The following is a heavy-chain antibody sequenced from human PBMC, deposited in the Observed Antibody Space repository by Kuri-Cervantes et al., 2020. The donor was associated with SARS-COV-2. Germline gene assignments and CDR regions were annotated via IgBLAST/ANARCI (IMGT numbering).Heavy chain of an antibody. Sequence: GGSRRLSCAASGFTFSSYWMHWVRQAPGKGLVWVSRINSDGSSTSYADSVKGRFTISRDNAKNSLYLQMDSLRAEDTAVYYCIRDPPDFWGGFDPWGQGTLVTVSS. CDR2: INSDGSST. D-gene: IGHD3-3*01. J-gene: IGHJ5*02. V-gene: IGHV3-74*01. CDR1: GFTFSSYW. CDR3: IRDPPDFWGGFDP.